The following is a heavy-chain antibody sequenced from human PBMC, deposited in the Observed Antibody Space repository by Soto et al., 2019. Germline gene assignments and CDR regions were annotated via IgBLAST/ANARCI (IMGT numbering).Heavy chain of an antibody. CDR2: IYSSGNT. J-gene: IGHJ5*02. CDR3: ARGQRFSDWFDP. D-gene: IGHD3-3*01. V-gene: IGHV4-4*07. CDR1: GGTISGYY. Sequence: QVHLQESGPGLVKTSETLSLTCSVSGGTISGYYWTWIRQSAGKGLEWIGRIYSSGNTKYNPSLQSRVTMSLDTSNNQFSLRLTSVTAADTAVYYCARGQRFSDWFDPWGQGTLVTVSS.